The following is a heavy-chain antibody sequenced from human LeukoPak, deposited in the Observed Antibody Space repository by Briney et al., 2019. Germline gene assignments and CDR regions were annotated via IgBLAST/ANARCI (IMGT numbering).Heavy chain of an antibody. CDR2: ISSSGSTI. Sequence: GGSLRLSCAASGFTFSDYYMSWIRQAPGKGLEWVSYISSSGSTIYYADSVKGRFTISRDNSKNTVYLQMNSLRAEDTAVYYCAKELGSQKPCDYWGQGILVTVSS. V-gene: IGHV3-11*01. J-gene: IGHJ4*02. CDR3: AKELGSQKPCDY. CDR1: GFTFSDYY. D-gene: IGHD1-26*01.